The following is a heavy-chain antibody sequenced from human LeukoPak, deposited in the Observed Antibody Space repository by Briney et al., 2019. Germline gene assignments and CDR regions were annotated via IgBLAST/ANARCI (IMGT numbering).Heavy chain of an antibody. V-gene: IGHV4-31*03. CDR2: IYYSGST. J-gene: IGHJ3*02. D-gene: IGHD5-18*01. CDR1: GGSISSGGYY. Sequence: SETLSLTCTVSGGSISSGGYYWSWIRQHPGKGLEWIGYIYYSGSTYYNPSLKSRVTISVDTSKNQFSLKLSSVTAADTAVYYCARLIQLWLGDAFDIWGQGTMVTVSS. CDR3: ARLIQLWLGDAFDI.